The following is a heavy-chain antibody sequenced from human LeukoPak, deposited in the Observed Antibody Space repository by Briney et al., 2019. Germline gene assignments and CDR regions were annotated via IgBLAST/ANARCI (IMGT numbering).Heavy chain of an antibody. D-gene: IGHD3-10*02. J-gene: IGHJ4*02. V-gene: IGHV1-18*04. CDR1: GYTFTSYG. Sequence: AASVKVSCKASGYTFTSYGISWVRQAPGQGLEWMGWISAYNGNTNYAQKLQGRVTMTTDTSTSTAYMELRSLRSDDTAVYYCARVERGELFGELLSYFDYWGQGTLVTVSS. CDR2: ISAYNGNT. CDR3: ARVERGELFGELLSYFDY.